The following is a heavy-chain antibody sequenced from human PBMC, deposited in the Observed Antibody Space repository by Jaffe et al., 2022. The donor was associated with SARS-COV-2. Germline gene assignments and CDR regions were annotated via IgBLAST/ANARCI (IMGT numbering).Heavy chain of an antibody. Sequence: QVQLVESGGGVVQPGRSLRLSCAASGFTFSSYAMHWVRQAPGKGLEWVAVISYDGSNKYYADSVKGRFTISRDNSKNTLYLQMNSLRAEDTAVYYCARKYSSSPGKPYYYYGMDVWGQGTTVTVSS. J-gene: IGHJ6*02. CDR3: ARKYSSSPGKPYYYYGMDV. CDR2: ISYDGSNK. CDR1: GFTFSSYA. D-gene: IGHD6-6*01. V-gene: IGHV3-30-3*01.